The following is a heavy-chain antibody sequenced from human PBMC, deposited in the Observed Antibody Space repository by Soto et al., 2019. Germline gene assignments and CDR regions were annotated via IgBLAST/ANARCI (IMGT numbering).Heavy chain of an antibody. Sequence: LRLSCAASGFTFSSYSMNWVRQAPGKGLEWVSYISSSSSTIYYADSVKGRFTISRDNAKNSLHLQMNSLRDEDTAVYYCAREQARDIVVVPAAIPELYYYYYGMDVWGQGTTVTVSS. CDR3: AREQARDIVVVPAAIPELYYYYYGMDV. V-gene: IGHV3-48*02. J-gene: IGHJ6*02. CDR1: GFTFSSYS. D-gene: IGHD2-2*02. CDR2: ISSSSSTI.